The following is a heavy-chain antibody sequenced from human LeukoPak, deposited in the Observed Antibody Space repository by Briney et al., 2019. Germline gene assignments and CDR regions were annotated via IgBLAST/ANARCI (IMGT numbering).Heavy chain of an antibody. Sequence: GASVKVSFKASGYTFTSYYMHTLGQAPGQGLEWMGMISPSGGSTSYPQKFQGRVTLTRDTSTSTVYMELSSLISEDTAVYFCARDGVAGTYYFGSWGQRTLVTVSS. CDR2: ISPSGGST. D-gene: IGHD6-19*01. CDR3: ARDGVAGTYYFGS. CDR1: GYTFTSYY. J-gene: IGHJ4*02. V-gene: IGHV1-46*01.